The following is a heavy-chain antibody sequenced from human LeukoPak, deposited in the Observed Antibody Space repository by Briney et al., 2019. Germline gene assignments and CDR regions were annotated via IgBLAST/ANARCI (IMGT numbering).Heavy chain of an antibody. CDR3: ARGGARYLDS. D-gene: IGHD3-9*01. Sequence: PGGSLRLSCVASGFSFSSYTMSWVRQAPGKGLEWVAKMKEDGSDIHYVDSVKGRFTICRDNAKNSLCLQMSSLRVKDTAVYYCARGGARYLDSWGQGILVTVSS. CDR1: GFSFSSYT. J-gene: IGHJ4*02. V-gene: IGHV3-7*01. CDR2: MKEDGSDI.